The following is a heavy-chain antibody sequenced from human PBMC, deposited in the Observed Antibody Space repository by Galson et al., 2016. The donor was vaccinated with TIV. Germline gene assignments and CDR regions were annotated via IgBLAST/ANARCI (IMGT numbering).Heavy chain of an antibody. CDR1: GGTFSSYG. D-gene: IGHD1-26*01. V-gene: IGHV1-69*13. Sequence: SVKVSFKAFGGTFSSYGISWVRQAPGQGLEWMGRIVPIFGTTSYTQKFQDRVTFTADESSSTAYMDLSSLRSDDTAVYYCARGSGNYQYWYFDLWGRGTLVTVSS. CDR2: IVPIFGTT. CDR3: ARGSGNYQYWYFDL. J-gene: IGHJ2*01.